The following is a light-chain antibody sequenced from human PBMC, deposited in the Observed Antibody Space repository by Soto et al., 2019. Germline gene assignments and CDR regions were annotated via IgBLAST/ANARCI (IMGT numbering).Light chain of an antibody. Sequence: SQSPCTLSLSTGERATLSCRASQSVSNNYLACYQQKPGHAPRLLIYGASNRATGIPDRFSGSGSGTDFTLTISRLEPEDFAVYYCQQYGSSRTFGQGTKVDIK. V-gene: IGKV3-20*01. CDR2: GAS. J-gene: IGKJ1*01. CDR3: QQYGSSRT. CDR1: QSVSNNY.